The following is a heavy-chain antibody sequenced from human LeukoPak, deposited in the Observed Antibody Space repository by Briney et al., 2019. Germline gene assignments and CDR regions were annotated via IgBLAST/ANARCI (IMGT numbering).Heavy chain of an antibody. CDR2: INPSGGST. CDR3: ARGNGLWAPLGY. Sequence: ASVKVSCKASGYTFTDHYMHWVRQAPGQGLEWMGIINPSGGSTSYAQKFQGRVTMTRDTSTTTVYMELSSLISEDTAVYYCARGNGLWAPLGYWGQGTLVTVSS. D-gene: IGHD3-16*01. J-gene: IGHJ4*02. V-gene: IGHV1-46*01. CDR1: GYTFTDHY.